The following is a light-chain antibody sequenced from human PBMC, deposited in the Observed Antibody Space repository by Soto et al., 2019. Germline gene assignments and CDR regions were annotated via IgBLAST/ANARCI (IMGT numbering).Light chain of an antibody. Sequence: QSVLTQPPSASAAPGQRVTISCSGTISNIGDNHVSWYQQVPGKAPKLLIYDNNKRPSGIPDRFSGSRSGTSATLAITGLQTGDEADYCCAAWDGSLNGYVFGTGTKVTVL. J-gene: IGLJ1*01. CDR3: AAWDGSLNGYV. CDR1: ISNIGDNH. CDR2: DNN. V-gene: IGLV1-51*01.